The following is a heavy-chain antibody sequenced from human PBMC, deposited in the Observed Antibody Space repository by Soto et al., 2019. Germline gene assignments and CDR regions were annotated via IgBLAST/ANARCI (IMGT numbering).Heavy chain of an antibody. D-gene: IGHD2-2*01. J-gene: IGHJ6*02. CDR3: ARITVTLPAALYYYGMDV. CDR1: GGTFSSYA. Sequence: SVKVSCKAPGGTFSSYAISWVRQAPGQGLEWMGGIIPIFGTANYAQKFQGRVTITADESTSTAYMELSSLRSEDTAVYYCARITVTLPAALYYYGMDVWGQGTTVTVSS. V-gene: IGHV1-69*13. CDR2: IIPIFGTA.